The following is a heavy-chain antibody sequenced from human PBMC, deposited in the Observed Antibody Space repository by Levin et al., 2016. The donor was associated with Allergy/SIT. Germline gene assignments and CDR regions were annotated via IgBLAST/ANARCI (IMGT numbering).Heavy chain of an antibody. D-gene: IGHD5-24*01. V-gene: IGHV3-53*01. CDR2: IYSGGST. J-gene: IGHJ4*02. Sequence: WIRQPPGKGLEWVSVIYSGGSTYYADSVKGRFTISRDNSKNTLYLQMNSLRAEDTAVYYCARGGRDGYILYGYYFDYWGQGTLVTVSS. CDR3: ARGGRDGYILYGYYFDY.